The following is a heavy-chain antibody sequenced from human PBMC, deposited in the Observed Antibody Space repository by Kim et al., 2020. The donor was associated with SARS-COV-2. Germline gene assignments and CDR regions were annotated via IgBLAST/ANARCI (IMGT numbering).Heavy chain of an antibody. V-gene: IGHV4-34*01. CDR3: ARARSSSWPYYYYGMDV. D-gene: IGHD6-13*01. Sequence: SETLSLTCAVYGGSFSGYYWSWIRQPPGKGLEWIGEINHSGSTNYNPSLKSRVTISVDTSKNQFSLKLSSVTAADTAVYYCARARSSSWPYYYYGMDVWGQGTTVTVSS. CDR1: GGSFSGYY. J-gene: IGHJ6*02. CDR2: INHSGST.